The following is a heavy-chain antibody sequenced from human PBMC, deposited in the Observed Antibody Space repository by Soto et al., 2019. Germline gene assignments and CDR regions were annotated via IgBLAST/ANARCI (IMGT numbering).Heavy chain of an antibody. V-gene: IGHV3-23*01. J-gene: IGHJ4*02. CDR3: AKEKDCDYVWGSYRYTSDY. CDR1: GFTFSSYA. CDR2: KSGNGST. Sequence: PGGSLRLSCAASGFTFSSYAMSWVRQAPGKGLEWVSAKSGNGSTFYADSVKGRFTISRDNSKNTLYRQMNSLRAEDTAVYYCAKEKDCDYVWGSYRYTSDYWGQGTLVTVSS. D-gene: IGHD3-16*02.